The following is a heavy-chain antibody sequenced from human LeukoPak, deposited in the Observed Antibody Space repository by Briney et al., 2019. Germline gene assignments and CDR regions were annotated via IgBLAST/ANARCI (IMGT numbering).Heavy chain of an antibody. CDR3: ARELWANDAFDI. CDR1: AASISRYY. Sequence: PSETLSLTSTVSAASISRYYWSWIRQPPGKWLGWIGYIYYSGSTNYNPSLKSRVTISVDTSKNQFALKLSSVTAADTAVYYGARELWANDAFDIWGQGTMVTVSS. V-gene: IGHV4-59*01. CDR2: IYYSGST. D-gene: IGHD3-16*01. J-gene: IGHJ3*02.